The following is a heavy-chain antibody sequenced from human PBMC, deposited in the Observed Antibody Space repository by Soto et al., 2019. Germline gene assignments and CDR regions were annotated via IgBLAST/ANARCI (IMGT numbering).Heavy chain of an antibody. CDR1: EFTFSTYS. CDR2: ISSSSTTI. V-gene: IGHV3-48*01. Sequence: PGGSLRLSCAASEFTFSTYSMNWVRQAPGKGLEWVSYISSSSTTIYYADSVKGRFTISRDNAKNSLYLQMNSLRAEDTAVYYCAKELLRYCSGGSCYSAYVDVWGQGTTVTVSS. J-gene: IGHJ6*02. D-gene: IGHD2-15*01. CDR3: AKELLRYCSGGSCYSAYVDV.